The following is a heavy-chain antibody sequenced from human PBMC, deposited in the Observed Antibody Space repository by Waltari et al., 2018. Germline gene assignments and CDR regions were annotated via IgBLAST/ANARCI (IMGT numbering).Heavy chain of an antibody. J-gene: IGHJ3*02. CDR3: VEGGGPSHDTFDM. V-gene: IGHV4-59*01. CDR1: GASISRYY. CDR2: IHYSGNA. Sequence: QVQLQESGPGLVKPSETLSLTCSVSGASISRYYWSWVRQPPGKGLDWIAYIHYSGNADYNPSLKSRVTVSVDTSKNQFSLKLTSVTTADTAVYYCVEGGGPSHDTFDMWGRGTMVTVSS. D-gene: IGHD2-15*01.